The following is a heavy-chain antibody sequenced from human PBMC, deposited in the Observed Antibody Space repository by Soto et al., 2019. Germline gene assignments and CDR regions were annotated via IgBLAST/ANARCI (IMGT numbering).Heavy chain of an antibody. J-gene: IGHJ4*02. CDR3: AKEVSLGSTVDLGY. CDR1: GFPFNTYA. CDR2: ISGSGDDT. V-gene: IGHV3-23*01. Sequence: GGSLRLSCAASGFPFNTYAMNWVRQAPGKGLEWVSVISGSGDDTYYADTVKGRFTISRDNSKNTLFLQMDSLRPEDTAIYYCAKEVSLGSTVDLGYWGQGALVTVS. D-gene: IGHD7-27*01.